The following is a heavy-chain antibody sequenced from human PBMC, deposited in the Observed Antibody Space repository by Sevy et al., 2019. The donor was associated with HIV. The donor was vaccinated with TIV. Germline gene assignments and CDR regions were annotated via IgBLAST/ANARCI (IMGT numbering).Heavy chain of an antibody. CDR1: GFTFSSYS. J-gene: IGHJ4*02. CDR2: ISSSSSYI. CDR3: ARDWRPAGWNYDILTGLPFDY. D-gene: IGHD3-9*01. Sequence: GGSLRLSCAASGFTFSSYSMNWVRQAPGKGLEWVSSISSSSSYIYYADSVKGRFTISRDNAKNSLYLQMNSLRAEDTAVYYCARDWRPAGWNYDILTGLPFDYWGQGTLVTVSS. V-gene: IGHV3-21*01.